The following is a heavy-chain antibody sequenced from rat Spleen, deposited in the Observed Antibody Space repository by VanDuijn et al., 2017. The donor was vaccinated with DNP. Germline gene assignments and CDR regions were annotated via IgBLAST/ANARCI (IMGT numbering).Heavy chain of an antibody. CDR3: ARWRIGPHYFDY. J-gene: IGHJ2*01. Sequence: EVQLQESGPGLVKPSQSLSLTCSVTGYSITSTFWGWIRKFPGNKMEWIGHINYSGITTYNPSLKSRISITRDTSKNQFFLQLNSVSTEDTATYYCARWRIGPHYFDYWGQGVMATVSS. D-gene: IGHD1-11*01. V-gene: IGHV3-1*01. CDR2: INYSGIT. CDR1: GYSITSTF.